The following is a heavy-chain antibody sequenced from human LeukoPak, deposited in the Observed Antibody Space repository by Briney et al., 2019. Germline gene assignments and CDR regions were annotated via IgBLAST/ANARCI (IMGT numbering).Heavy chain of an antibody. CDR2: IYTSGST. V-gene: IGHV4-61*02. J-gene: IGHJ5*02. CDR1: GGSISSGSYY. CDR3: ARETDSSGYYYWFDP. D-gene: IGHD3-22*01. Sequence: SETLSLTCTVSGGSISSGSYYWSWIRQPAGXXXXXXXXIYTSGSTNYNPSLKSRVTISVDTSKNQFSLKLSSVTAADTAVYYCARETDSSGYYYWFDPWGQGTLVTVSS.